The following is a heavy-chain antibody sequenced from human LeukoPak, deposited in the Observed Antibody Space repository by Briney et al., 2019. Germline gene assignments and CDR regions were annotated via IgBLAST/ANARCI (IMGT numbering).Heavy chain of an antibody. J-gene: IGHJ3*02. CDR1: GDSISSNHYY. Sequence: PSETLSLTCTVSGDSISSNHYYWGWIRQPPGKGLEWIGTIFYTGSTNYNPSLKSRVTISVDTSNNQFSLKLTSVTAADTAVFYCARRSFPVLPHLDAFDIWGQGTLVTVSS. D-gene: IGHD2/OR15-2a*01. V-gene: IGHV4-39*01. CDR3: ARRSFPVLPHLDAFDI. CDR2: IFYTGST.